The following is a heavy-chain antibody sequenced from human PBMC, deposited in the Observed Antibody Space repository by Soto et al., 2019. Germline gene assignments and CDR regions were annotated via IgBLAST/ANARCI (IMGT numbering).Heavy chain of an antibody. CDR2: ISASDGDA. V-gene: IGHV3-23*01. CDR3: AKDSDRDYFQH. CDR1: GFSFRSSD. J-gene: IGHJ1*01. Sequence: PXGSLRLSCAASGFSFRSSDMSWVRQTPEKGLEWVSGISASDGDAYYADPVKGRFTMSRDTSENTLYLQMNSLRVEDTAVYYCAKDSDRDYFQHWGHGTLATVSS.